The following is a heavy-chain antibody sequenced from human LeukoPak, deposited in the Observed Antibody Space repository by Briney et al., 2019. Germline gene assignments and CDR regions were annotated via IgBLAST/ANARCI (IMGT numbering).Heavy chain of an antibody. V-gene: IGHV1-18*01. J-gene: IGHJ2*01. D-gene: IGHD6-13*01. Sequence: ASVKVSCKFSVYTLTELSMHWVRQAPGQGLEWMGWISAYNGNTNYAQKLQGRVTMTTDTSTSTAYMELRSLRSDDTAVYYCARVIIAAAGRYWYFDLWGRGTLVTVSS. CDR2: ISAYNGNT. CDR1: VYTLTELS. CDR3: ARVIIAAAGRYWYFDL.